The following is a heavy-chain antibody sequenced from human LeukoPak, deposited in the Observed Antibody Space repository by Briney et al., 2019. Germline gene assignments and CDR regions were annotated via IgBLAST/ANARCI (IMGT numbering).Heavy chain of an antibody. CDR3: AKEGGHSYDYFDY. D-gene: IGHD2-15*01. CDR1: GFTFNSYA. CDR2: ISSGGST. Sequence: GGSLRLSCAASGFTFNSYAMSWVRHAPGKWLEWVSGISSGGSTYYADSVQGRFTISRDNSKNMLYLQMNTLRAEDTAVYYCAKEGGHSYDYFDYWGQGTLVTVSS. J-gene: IGHJ4*02. V-gene: IGHV3-23*01.